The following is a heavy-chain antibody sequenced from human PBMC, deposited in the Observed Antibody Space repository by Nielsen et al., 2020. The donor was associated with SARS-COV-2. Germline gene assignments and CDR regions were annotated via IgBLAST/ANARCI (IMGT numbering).Heavy chain of an antibody. Sequence: GESLKISCAASGFTFSNAWMSWVRQAPGKGLEWVGRIKSKTDGGTTDYAAPVKGRFTISRDDSKNTLYLQMNSLKTEDTAVYYCTTQFRGYGVDPWGQGTLVTVSS. CDR3: TTQFRGYGVDP. CDR2: IKSKTDGGTT. D-gene: IGHD5-18*01. J-gene: IGHJ5*02. CDR1: GFTFSNAW. V-gene: IGHV3-15*01.